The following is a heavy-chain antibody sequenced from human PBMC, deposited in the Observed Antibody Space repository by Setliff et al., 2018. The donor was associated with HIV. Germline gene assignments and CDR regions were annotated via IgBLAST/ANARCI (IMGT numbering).Heavy chain of an antibody. CDR2: INPSGGST. J-gene: IGHJ4*02. CDR1: GYTFSSYY. CDR3: ARGIAAAGNFDY. D-gene: IGHD6-13*01. Sequence: ASVKVSCKASGYTFSSYYMHWVRQAPGQGLEWMGIINPSGGSTAYPQKFQGRVTMTRDTSTSTAYMELNSLRSDDTAMYYCARGIAAAGNFDYWGQGTLVTVS. V-gene: IGHV1-46*01.